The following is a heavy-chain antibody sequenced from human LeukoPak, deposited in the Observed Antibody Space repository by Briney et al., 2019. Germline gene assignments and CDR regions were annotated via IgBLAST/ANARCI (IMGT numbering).Heavy chain of an antibody. D-gene: IGHD5-24*01. V-gene: IGHV1-2*02. Sequence: ASVKVSCKASGYTFTGYYMHWVRQAPGQGLEWMGWINPNSGGTNYAQKFQGRVTMTRDTSISTAYMELSRMRSDDTAVYYCAREHLRWLQFRGGRYYFDYWGQGTLVTVSS. CDR2: INPNSGGT. J-gene: IGHJ4*02. CDR3: AREHLRWLQFRGGRYYFDY. CDR1: GYTFTGYY.